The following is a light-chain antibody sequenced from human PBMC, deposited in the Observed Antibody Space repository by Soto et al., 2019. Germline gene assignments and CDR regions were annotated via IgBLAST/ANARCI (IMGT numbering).Light chain of an antibody. J-gene: IGKJ4*01. CDR3: QQRSNLPPLT. CDR1: QSVSSY. V-gene: IGKV3-11*01. CDR2: DAS. Sequence: EVVMTQSPDTLSVSPGERGSLSCRASQSVSSYLAWYQQKPGQAPRLLIYDASNRATGIPARFSGSGSGTDFTLTISSLEPEDFAVYYCQQRSNLPPLTFGGGTKVDIK.